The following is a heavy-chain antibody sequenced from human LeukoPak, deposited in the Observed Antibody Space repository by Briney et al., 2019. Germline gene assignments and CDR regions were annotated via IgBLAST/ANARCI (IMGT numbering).Heavy chain of an antibody. J-gene: IGHJ5*02. D-gene: IGHD5-24*01. CDR3: ARNNFDNWFHH. CDR2: INPNSGGT. V-gene: IGHV1-2*06. CDR1: GYTFTGYY. Sequence: GSVKVSCKASGYTFTGYYMHWVRQAPGQGLEGRGRINPNSGGTNYAQKVQGRVTMTRDTSISTAYMELSRLSSDDTAVSYCARNNFDNWFHHWGQGTLVTVSS.